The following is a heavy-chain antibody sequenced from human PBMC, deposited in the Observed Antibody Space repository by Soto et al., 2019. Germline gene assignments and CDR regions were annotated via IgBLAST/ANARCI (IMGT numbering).Heavy chain of an antibody. J-gene: IGHJ6*02. Sequence: PGGSLRLSCAASGFTFSNYAMTWVRQAPGKGLEWVSGISRSGDNTYYADSVKGRFSISRDDSKNTVYLQMNSLGADDTAVYYFASEYGSGSYGYYYGMDVWGQGTTVTVSS. CDR1: GFTFSNYA. V-gene: IGHV3-23*01. CDR2: ISRSGDNT. CDR3: ASEYGSGSYGYYYGMDV. D-gene: IGHD3-10*01.